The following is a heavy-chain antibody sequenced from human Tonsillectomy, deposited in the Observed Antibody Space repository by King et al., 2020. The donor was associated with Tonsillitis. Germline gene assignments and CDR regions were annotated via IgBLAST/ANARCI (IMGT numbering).Heavy chain of an antibody. CDR3: AKDLYYDFWSGPGVGYFDL. CDR1: GFTFSLYA. Sequence: VQLVESGGGLVQPGGSLRFSCTASGFTFSLYAMSWVRQAPGKGLEWVSAISGNGGSTYYTDSVKGRFTISRDNFKNTLYLQLSSLRVEDTAIYYCAKDLYYDFWSGPGVGYFDLWGRGTLLSVSS. D-gene: IGHD3-3*01. V-gene: IGHV3-23*04. J-gene: IGHJ2*01. CDR2: ISGNGGST.